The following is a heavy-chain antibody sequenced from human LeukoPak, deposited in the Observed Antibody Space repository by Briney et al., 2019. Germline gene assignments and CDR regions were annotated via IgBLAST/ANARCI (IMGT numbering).Heavy chain of an antibody. V-gene: IGHV3-23*01. CDR1: GFIFSNYP. D-gene: IGHD2-15*01. Sequence: GGSLRLSCVASGFIFSNYPMSWVRQAQGKGLEWVSAISGSSGATYYAASVKGRFTISRVNSKNTLYLQMNSLGAEDTAVYYCARQLGYCSGGSCYFDDWGQGTLVTVSS. J-gene: IGHJ4*02. CDR3: ARQLGYCSGGSCYFDD. CDR2: ISGSSGAT.